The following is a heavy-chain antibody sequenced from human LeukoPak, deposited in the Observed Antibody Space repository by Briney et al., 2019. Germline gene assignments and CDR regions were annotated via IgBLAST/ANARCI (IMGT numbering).Heavy chain of an antibody. Sequence: ASVKVSCKASGYSFTSHDMHWVRQAPGQRLEWMGWINAGNGNTKYSQEFQGRVTITRDTSASTAYMELSSLRSEDMAVYYCARGGGSGSPSDYWGQGTLVTVSS. CDR2: INAGNGNT. CDR1: GYSFTSHD. J-gene: IGHJ4*02. D-gene: IGHD3-10*01. V-gene: IGHV1-3*03. CDR3: ARGGGSGSPSDY.